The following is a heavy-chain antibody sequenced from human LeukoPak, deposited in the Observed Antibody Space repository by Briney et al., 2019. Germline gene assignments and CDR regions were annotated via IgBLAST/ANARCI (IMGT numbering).Heavy chain of an antibody. CDR3: AKSTNSFSGGSCYSGFDS. CDR2: FSGSGGST. D-gene: IGHD2-15*01. CDR1: GFTFSSYA. Sequence: GGSLRLSXAASGFTFSSYAMSWVRQAPGKGLEGVSTFSGSGGSTYYADSVNGRFTISRDNSRNTLYLQLNSLRAEDTAIYYCAKSTNSFSGGSCYSGFDSWGQGTLVTASS. J-gene: IGHJ4*02. V-gene: IGHV3-23*01.